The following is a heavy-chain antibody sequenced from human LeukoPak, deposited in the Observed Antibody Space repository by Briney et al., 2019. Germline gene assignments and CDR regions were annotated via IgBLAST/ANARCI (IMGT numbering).Heavy chain of an antibody. CDR3: ARDAGYCSGGSCYRYNWFDP. CDR2: ISAYNGNT. V-gene: IGHV1-18*01. J-gene: IGHJ5*02. CDR1: GYTFTSYD. D-gene: IGHD2-15*01. Sequence: ASVKVSCKASGYTFTSYDINWVRQATGQGLEWMGWISAYNGNTNYAQKLQGRVTMTTDTSTSTAYMELRSLRSDDTAVYYCARDAGYCSGGSCYRYNWFDPWGQGTLVTVSS.